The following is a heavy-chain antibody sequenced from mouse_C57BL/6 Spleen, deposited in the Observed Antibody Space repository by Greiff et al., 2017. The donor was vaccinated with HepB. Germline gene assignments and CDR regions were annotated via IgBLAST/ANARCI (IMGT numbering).Heavy chain of an antibody. CDR3: SPITTVPWYFDV. CDR1: GYTFTSYT. V-gene: IGHV1-4*01. Sequence: VQLQQSGAELARPGASVKMSCKASGYTFTSYTMHWVKQRPGQGLEWIGYINPSSGYTKYNQKFKDKATLAADKSSSTAYMQLSSLTSEDSAVYYYSPITTVPWYFDVWGTGTTVTVSS. J-gene: IGHJ1*03. CDR2: INPSSGYT. D-gene: IGHD1-1*01.